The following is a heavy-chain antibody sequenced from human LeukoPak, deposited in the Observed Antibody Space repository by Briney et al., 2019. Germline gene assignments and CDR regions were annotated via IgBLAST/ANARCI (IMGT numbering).Heavy chain of an antibody. CDR1: GGSISSGKW. V-gene: IGHV4/OR15-8*01. Sequence: SETLSLTCGVSGGSISSGKWWSWVRQPPGKGLEWIGEISHSGSPNYNPSLKSRVTISVDTSKNQFSLKLSSVTAADTAVYYCARRVGPAAFLYWFDPWGQGTLVTVSS. D-gene: IGHD2-2*01. CDR2: ISHSGSP. CDR3: ARRVGPAAFLYWFDP. J-gene: IGHJ5*02.